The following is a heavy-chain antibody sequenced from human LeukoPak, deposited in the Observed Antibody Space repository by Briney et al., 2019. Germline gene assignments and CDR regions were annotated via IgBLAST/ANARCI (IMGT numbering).Heavy chain of an antibody. J-gene: IGHJ4*02. CDR2: IFYRGST. V-gene: IGHV4-59*01. Sequence: SETLSLTCTVSRDSMIGYYWGWIRQPPGTGLDWVGNIFYRGSTTYSPSLKSRVTISLDMAKSQFSLNLTSVTAADSAIYYCARSKSGYRFDYWSRGTRVIVSS. CDR3: ARSKSGYRFDY. CDR1: RDSMIGYY. D-gene: IGHD5-12*01.